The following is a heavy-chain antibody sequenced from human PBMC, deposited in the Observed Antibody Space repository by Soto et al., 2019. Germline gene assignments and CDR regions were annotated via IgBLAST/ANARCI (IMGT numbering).Heavy chain of an antibody. CDR3: ARFYSSGWPRGYFDY. Sequence: QVQLVQSGGEVKKPGASVKVSCKAAGYTFTSHGISWVRQAPGQGLEWMGWISTFHGSINYAQKFQGRVTMTTDTSTSKAYMELRSLRSDDTAVYYCARFYSSGWPRGYFDYWGQGTPVTVS. J-gene: IGHJ4*02. CDR2: ISTFHGSI. D-gene: IGHD6-19*01. V-gene: IGHV1-18*01. CDR1: GYTFTSHG.